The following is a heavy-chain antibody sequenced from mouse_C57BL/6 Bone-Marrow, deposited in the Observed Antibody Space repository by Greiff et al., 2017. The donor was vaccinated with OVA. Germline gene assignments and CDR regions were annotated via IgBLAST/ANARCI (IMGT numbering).Heavy chain of an antibody. CDR1: GFSLTSYG. Sequence: VKLQESGPGLVQPSQSLSITCTVSGFSLTSYGVHWVRQSPGKGLEWLGVIWRGGSTDYNAAFMSRLSITKDNSKSQVFFKMNSLQADDTAIYYCAKRKGLRRTWYFDVWGTGTTVTVSS. J-gene: IGHJ1*03. D-gene: IGHD2-4*01. CDR2: IWRGGST. V-gene: IGHV2-5*01. CDR3: AKRKGLRRTWYFDV.